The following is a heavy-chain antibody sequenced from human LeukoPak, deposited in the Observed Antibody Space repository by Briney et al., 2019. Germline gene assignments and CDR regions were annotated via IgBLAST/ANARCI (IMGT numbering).Heavy chain of an antibody. D-gene: IGHD6-19*01. Sequence: SETLSLTCTVSGGSISSDYWSWIRQPPGKGLEWIGYIYYNGGTNYNPSLKNRVTISVDTSKNQISLKLSSVTAADTAVYYCARHPLGVGQWQFDYWGQGTLVTVSS. J-gene: IGHJ4*02. CDR3: ARHPLGVGQWQFDY. CDR2: IYYNGGT. V-gene: IGHV4-59*08. CDR1: GGSISSDY.